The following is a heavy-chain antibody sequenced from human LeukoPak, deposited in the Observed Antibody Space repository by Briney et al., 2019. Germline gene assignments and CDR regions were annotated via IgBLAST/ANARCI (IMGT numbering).Heavy chain of an antibody. Sequence: GASVKVSCKASGYTFTSYGISWVRQAPGQGLEWMGRIIPILGIANYAQKFQGRVTITADKSTSTAYMELSSLRSEDTAVYYCARDFWDVVVPAAHFDYWGQGTLVTVSS. D-gene: IGHD2-2*01. CDR3: ARDFWDVVVPAAHFDY. CDR2: IIPILGIA. CDR1: GYTFTSYG. V-gene: IGHV1-69*04. J-gene: IGHJ4*02.